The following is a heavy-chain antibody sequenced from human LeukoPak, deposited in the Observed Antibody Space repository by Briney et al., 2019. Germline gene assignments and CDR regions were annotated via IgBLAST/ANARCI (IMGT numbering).Heavy chain of an antibody. Sequence: SGTLSLTCAVSGGSISSSNWWSWVRQPPGKGLEWIGEIYHSGSTNYNPSLKSRVTISVDTSKNQFSLKLSSVTAADTAVYYCARRSVYYDSSGYYYYIFDYWGQGTLVTVSS. CDR1: GGSISSSNW. D-gene: IGHD3-22*01. CDR2: IYHSGST. V-gene: IGHV4-4*02. CDR3: ARRSVYYDSSGYYYYIFDY. J-gene: IGHJ4*02.